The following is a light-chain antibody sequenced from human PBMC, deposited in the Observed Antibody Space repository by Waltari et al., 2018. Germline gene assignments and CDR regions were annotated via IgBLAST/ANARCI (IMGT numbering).Light chain of an antibody. V-gene: IGKV1-9*01. CDR1: QGISSL. Sequence: DIQLTQSPSFLSASVGDRVTITCRSSQGISSLLAWYQQKAGKAPQLLIHTASPVQGGVQSRFSGSGSGTDFTLTISSLQPEDFATYYCQQSYSTPPYTFGQGTKLEIK. CDR2: TAS. CDR3: QQSYSTPPYT. J-gene: IGKJ2*01.